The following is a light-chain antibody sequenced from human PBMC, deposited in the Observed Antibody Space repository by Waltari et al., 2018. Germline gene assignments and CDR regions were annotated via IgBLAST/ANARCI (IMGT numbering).Light chain of an antibody. V-gene: IGKV4-1*01. CDR3: QQYYSTPRT. CDR1: QSVLYSSKNKNY. Sequence: DIVMTQSPDSLAVSLGERATINCKSSQSVLYSSKNKNYLAWYQQKPGQPPKLLIYGASNRGSGVPDRFSGSGSGTDFTLTISSLQAEDVAVYYCQQYYSTPRTFGQGTKVEIK. CDR2: GAS. J-gene: IGKJ1*01.